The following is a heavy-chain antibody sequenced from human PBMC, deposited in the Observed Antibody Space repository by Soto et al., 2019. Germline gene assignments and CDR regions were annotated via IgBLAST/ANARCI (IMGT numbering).Heavy chain of an antibody. Sequence: SETLSLTCAVSGGSISSSNWWSWVRQPPGKGLEWIGGIYHSGSTNYNPSLKSRVTISVDKSKNQFSLKLSSVTAADTAVYYCARASYDSSGYYDAFDIWGQGTMVTVSS. D-gene: IGHD3-22*01. CDR2: IYHSGST. J-gene: IGHJ3*02. CDR3: ARASYDSSGYYDAFDI. V-gene: IGHV4-4*02. CDR1: GGSISSSNW.